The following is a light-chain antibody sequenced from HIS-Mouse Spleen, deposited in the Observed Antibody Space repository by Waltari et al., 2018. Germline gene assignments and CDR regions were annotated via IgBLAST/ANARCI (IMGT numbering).Light chain of an antibody. J-gene: IGLJ2*01. Sequence: QSALTQPASVSGSPGQSITISSTGTSSHVVGSNYVSWYQQHPGKAPKLMIYDVSNRPSGVSNRFSGSKSGNTASLTISGLQAEDEADYYCSSYTSSSTLVVFGGGTKLTVL. V-gene: IGLV2-14*03. CDR1: SSHVVGSNY. CDR2: DVS. CDR3: SSYTSSSTLVV.